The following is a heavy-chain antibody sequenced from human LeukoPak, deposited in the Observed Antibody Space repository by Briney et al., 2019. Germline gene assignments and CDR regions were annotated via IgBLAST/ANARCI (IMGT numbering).Heavy chain of an antibody. Sequence: GGSLRLSCAASGFTFSSYGMHWVRQSPGKGLEWVSFITYDGSDKNYADSVKGRFTISRDNSKNILNLQMNSLRAEDTAVYYCAKDRCSNGIGCYYYYMDVWGKGTTVTIYS. V-gene: IGHV3-30*02. CDR1: GFTFSSYG. CDR2: ITYDGSDK. CDR3: AKDRCSNGIGCYYYYMDV. D-gene: IGHD2-8*01. J-gene: IGHJ6*03.